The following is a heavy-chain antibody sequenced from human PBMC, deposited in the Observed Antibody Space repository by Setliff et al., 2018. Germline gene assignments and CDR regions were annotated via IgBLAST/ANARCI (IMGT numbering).Heavy chain of an antibody. J-gene: IGHJ5*02. CDR1: GYTFRQSI. CDR3: ARDVPLTTVTKNYFGP. Sequence: ASVKVSCKASGYTFRQSIVSWVRQAPGQGLEWLGWIGVYSGNTYSAQRFQGRVSLTTDESTNTAYLELRGLRSDDTAVYYCARDVPLTTVTKNYFGPWGQGTLVTVSS. CDR2: IGVYSGNT. V-gene: IGHV1-18*01. D-gene: IGHD4-17*01.